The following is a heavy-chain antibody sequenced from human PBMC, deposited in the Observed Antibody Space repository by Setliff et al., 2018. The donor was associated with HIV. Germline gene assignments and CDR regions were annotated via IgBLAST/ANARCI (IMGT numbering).Heavy chain of an antibody. V-gene: IGHV4-30-2*02. D-gene: IGHD2-15*01. CDR3: AHGYCSGGSCYHAY. CDR2: IIHSGSA. CDR1: RDSITSGGYS. Sequence: SETLSLTCTVSRDSITSGGYSGSWNRKHPGKGLEWIGEIIHSGSANYNPSLKSRLTISVDMSKNQVVLTMTNIDPVDTATYYCAHGYCSGGSCYHAYWSQGTLVTVSS. J-gene: IGHJ4*02.